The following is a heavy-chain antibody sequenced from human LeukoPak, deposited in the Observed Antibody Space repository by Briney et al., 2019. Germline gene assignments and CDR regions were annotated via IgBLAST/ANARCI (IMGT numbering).Heavy chain of an antibody. CDR2: MNPNSGNT. J-gene: IGHJ6*03. CDR3: ARGVGSGSYYNVGYYYYYYMDV. V-gene: IGHV1-8*01. Sequence: GASVKVSCKASGYTFTSYDINWVRQATGQGLEWMGWMNPNSGNTGYAQKFQGRVTMTRNTSISTAYMELSSLRSEDTAVYYCARGVGSGSYYNVGYYYYYYMDVRGKGTTVTISS. CDR1: GYTFTSYD. D-gene: IGHD3-10*01.